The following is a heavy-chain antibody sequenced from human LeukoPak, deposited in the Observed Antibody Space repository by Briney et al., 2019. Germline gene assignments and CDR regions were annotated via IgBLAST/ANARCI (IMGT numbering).Heavy chain of an antibody. J-gene: IGHJ4*02. Sequence: ASVKVSCKASRGTFSSYAISWVRQAPGQGLEWMGGIIPIFGTANYAQKFQGRVTITADESTSTAYMELSSLRSDDTAVYYCARGYYYDSSGYFDLDYWGQGTLVTVSS. D-gene: IGHD3-22*01. V-gene: IGHV1-69*13. CDR3: ARGYYYDSSGYFDLDY. CDR2: IIPIFGTA. CDR1: RGTFSSYA.